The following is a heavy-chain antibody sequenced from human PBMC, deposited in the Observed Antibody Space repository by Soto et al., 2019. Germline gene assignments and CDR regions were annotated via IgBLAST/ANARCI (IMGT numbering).Heavy chain of an antibody. Sequence: GGSLRLSCAASGFTFSGFAMSWVRQAPGRGLEWVSTIRGGGGSAYYADSVKGRFTISRDNSKNTLFLRMKSLRAEDTAVYYCAKGGCSGGSCYPLDYWGQGTLVTVSS. CDR2: IRGGGGSA. CDR1: GFTFSGFA. D-gene: IGHD2-15*01. V-gene: IGHV3-23*01. J-gene: IGHJ4*02. CDR3: AKGGCSGGSCYPLDY.